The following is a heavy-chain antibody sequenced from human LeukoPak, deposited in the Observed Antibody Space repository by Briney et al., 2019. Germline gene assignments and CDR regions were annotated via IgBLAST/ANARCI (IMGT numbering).Heavy chain of an antibody. J-gene: IGHJ4*02. CDR1: GYSFTSYW. D-gene: IGHD3-9*01. CDR3: ARQFTYYDILTGYPYYFDY. Sequence: GESLKISCKGSGYSFTSYWIGWVRQMPGKGLEWMGIIYPGDSDTRYSPSFQGQVTISADKSISTAYLQWSSLKASDTAMYYCARQFTYYDILTGYPYYFDYWGQGTLVTVSS. CDR2: IYPGDSDT. V-gene: IGHV5-51*01.